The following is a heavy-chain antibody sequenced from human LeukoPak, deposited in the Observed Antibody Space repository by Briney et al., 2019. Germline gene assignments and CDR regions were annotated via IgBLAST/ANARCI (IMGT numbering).Heavy chain of an antibody. D-gene: IGHD2-2*01. CDR3: ARIPVGVPAATYGMDV. CDR1: GGSISSYY. J-gene: IGHJ6*02. CDR2: IYYSGST. Sequence: SETLSLTCTVSGGSISSYYWSWIRQPPGKGLEWVGYIYYSGSTNYNPSLKSRVTISVDTSKNQFSLKLSSVTAADTAVYYFARIPVGVPAATYGMDVWGQGTTVTVSS. V-gene: IGHV4-59*01.